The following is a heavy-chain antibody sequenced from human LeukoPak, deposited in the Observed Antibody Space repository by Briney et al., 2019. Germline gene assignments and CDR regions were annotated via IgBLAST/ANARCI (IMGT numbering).Heavy chain of an antibody. CDR1: GGSFSGYY. D-gene: IGHD2-2*02. Sequence: PSETLSLTCAVYGGSFSGYYWSWIRQPPGKGLEWIGEINHSGSTNYNPSLRSRVTISVDTSKNQFSLKLSSVTAADTAVYYCARRGNCSSTSCYTGRLAYFDYWGQGTLVTVSS. CDR2: INHSGST. V-gene: IGHV4-34*01. CDR3: ARRGNCSSTSCYTGRLAYFDY. J-gene: IGHJ4*02.